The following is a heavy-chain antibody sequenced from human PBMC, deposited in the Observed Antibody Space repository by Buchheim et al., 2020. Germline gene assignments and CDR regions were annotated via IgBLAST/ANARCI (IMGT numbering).Heavy chain of an antibody. CDR1: GFTLSSYE. Sequence: EVRLVESGGGLVQPGGSLRRSCAASGFTLSSYEMNWVRQAPGKGLEWVSYISSSGSSTNHADSVKGRFTIARDNAKNSLYLQMNSLRAEDTAVYYCAGSTTYDYFLNSWGQGTL. D-gene: IGHD3-16*01. CDR3: AGSTTYDYFLNS. CDR2: ISSSGSST. J-gene: IGHJ4*02. V-gene: IGHV3-48*03.